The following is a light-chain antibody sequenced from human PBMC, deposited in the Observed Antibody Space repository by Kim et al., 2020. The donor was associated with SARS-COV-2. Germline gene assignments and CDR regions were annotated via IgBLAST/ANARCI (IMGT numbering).Light chain of an antibody. J-gene: IGLJ3*02. V-gene: IGLV2-11*01. Sequence: QSALTQPRSVSGSPGQSVTISCTGNSSDVGGYNYVSWYQQHPGKAPKLMIYDVSKRPSGVPDRFSGSKSGNTASLTISGLQAEDEADYYCCSYAGSPWVFGGGTQLTVL. CDR3: CSYAGSPWV. CDR2: DVS. CDR1: SSDVGGYNY.